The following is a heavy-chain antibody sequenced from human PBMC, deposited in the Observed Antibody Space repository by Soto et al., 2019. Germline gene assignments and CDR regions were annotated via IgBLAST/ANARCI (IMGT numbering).Heavy chain of an antibody. Sequence: EVQLVESGGGSVQPGRSLRLSCVASKFTFKDYAMHWVRQAPGKGLEWVSGISWNSGTIAYADSVQGRFTISRDNAKNTLYLQMDSLRAEDTALYYCAREYIVTPERRRLDSWGQGTLVTVSS. CDR3: AREYIVTPERRRLDS. CDR2: ISWNSGTI. J-gene: IGHJ4*02. V-gene: IGHV3-9*01. CDR1: KFTFKDYA. D-gene: IGHD3-16*02.